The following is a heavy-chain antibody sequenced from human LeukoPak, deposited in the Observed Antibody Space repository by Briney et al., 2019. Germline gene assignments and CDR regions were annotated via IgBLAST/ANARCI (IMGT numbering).Heavy chain of an antibody. D-gene: IGHD5-18*01. CDR3: ARDPHTALDY. J-gene: IGHJ4*02. Sequence: GGSLRLSCAASGFTFSNNWMTWVRQAPGKGLEWEANINQDESQKYYVNSVKGRFTISRDNAKNSLYLNMNSLRAEDTAVYYCARDPHTALDYWGQGTLVTVSS. V-gene: IGHV3-7*01. CDR2: INQDESQK. CDR1: GFTFSNNW.